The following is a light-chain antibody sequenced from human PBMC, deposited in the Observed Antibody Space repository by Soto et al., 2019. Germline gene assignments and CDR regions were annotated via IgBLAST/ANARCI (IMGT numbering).Light chain of an antibody. CDR2: DVS. CDR3: CSHAGSYTNV. J-gene: IGLJ1*01. V-gene: IGLV2-11*01. CDR1: SSDVGDYNY. Sequence: QSVLTQPRSVSGSPGQSVTISCTGTSSDVGDYNYVSWYQQHPGKVPKVMISDVSKRPSGVPDRFSGSKSGNRASLTITGLQAEDEADYYCCSHAGSYTNVFGTRTKVTVL.